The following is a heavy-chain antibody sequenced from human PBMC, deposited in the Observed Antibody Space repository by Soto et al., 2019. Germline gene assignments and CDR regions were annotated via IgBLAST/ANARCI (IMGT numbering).Heavy chain of an antibody. CDR3: ATIGSIAGPRYFYSYDMDV. J-gene: IGHJ6*02. CDR2: VIPILGAT. D-gene: IGHD6-6*01. CDR1: GGTFSRFA. V-gene: IGHV1-69*01. Sequence: QVQLVQSGAEVKKPGSSVKVSCKASGGTFSRFALSWFRQAPGQGLEWMGGVIPILGATDYAQGFQGRVTIIADEVTSTAYMELSRLRSEDTAVYYCATIGSIAGPRYFYSYDMDVWGQGTTVTVSS.